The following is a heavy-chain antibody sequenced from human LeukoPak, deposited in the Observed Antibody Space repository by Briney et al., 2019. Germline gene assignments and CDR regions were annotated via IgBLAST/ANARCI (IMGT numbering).Heavy chain of an antibody. D-gene: IGHD5-18*01. Sequence: PSETLSLTCAVYGGSFSGYYWSWIRQPPGKGLEWIGEINHSGSTNYNPSLKSRVTISVDTSKNQFSLKLSSVTAADTAVYYCARQDSYGYESDCGWFDPWGQGTLVTVSS. CDR2: INHSGST. J-gene: IGHJ5*02. CDR3: ARQDSYGYESDCGWFDP. V-gene: IGHV4-34*01. CDR1: GGSFSGYY.